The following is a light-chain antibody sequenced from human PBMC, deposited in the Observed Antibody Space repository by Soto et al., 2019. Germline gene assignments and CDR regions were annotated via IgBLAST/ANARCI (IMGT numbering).Light chain of an antibody. CDR2: KAS. J-gene: IGKJ1*01. CDR1: QTISSW. V-gene: IGKV1-5*03. CDR3: QHYNYWPPKT. Sequence: DIQMTQSPSTLSGSVGDRVTITCRASQTISSWLAWYQQKPGKAPKLLIYKASTLKSGVPSRFSGSGSGTEFTLTISSLQSEDFAVYYCQHYNYWPPKTFGQGTKVDIK.